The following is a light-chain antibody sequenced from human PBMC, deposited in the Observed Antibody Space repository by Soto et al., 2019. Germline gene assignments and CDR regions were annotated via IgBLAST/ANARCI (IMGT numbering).Light chain of an antibody. J-gene: IGKJ1*01. CDR3: QQYGTSSWT. Sequence: EIVLTQSPGTLSLSPGERATLSCRASQSVRSSYLAWYQQKPGQAPRLLIYGASTRATGIPDRFSGSGSGTNFTLIISILEPEDFAVYYCQQYGTSSWTFGQGTKVEIK. V-gene: IGKV3-20*01. CDR2: GAS. CDR1: QSVRSSY.